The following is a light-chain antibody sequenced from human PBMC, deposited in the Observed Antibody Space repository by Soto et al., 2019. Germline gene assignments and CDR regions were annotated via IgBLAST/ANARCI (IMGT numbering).Light chain of an antibody. Sequence: DIQMTQSPSTLSASVGDRVTITCRASQSISSWLAWYQQKPGRAPRLLIYKASSLESGVPSRFSGSGSGTDFTLTISSLQPDDFATYYCQQYTSSSWTFGRGTKLEIK. V-gene: IGKV1-5*03. CDR3: QQYTSSSWT. CDR2: KAS. CDR1: QSISSW. J-gene: IGKJ1*01.